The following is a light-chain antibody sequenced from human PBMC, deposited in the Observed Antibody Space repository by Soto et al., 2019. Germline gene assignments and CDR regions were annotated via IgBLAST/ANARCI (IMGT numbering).Light chain of an antibody. CDR2: DVS. CDR1: SSDVGGYNY. V-gene: IGLV2-14*01. CDR3: SSYTSSSTLYV. Sequence: QSALTQPASVSASPGQSITISCTGTSSDVGGYNYVSWYQQHPGKAPKLMIYDVSNRPSGVSNRFSGSKSGNTASLTISGLQAEDEADYYCSSYTSSSTLYVFGPGTKVTVL. J-gene: IGLJ1*01.